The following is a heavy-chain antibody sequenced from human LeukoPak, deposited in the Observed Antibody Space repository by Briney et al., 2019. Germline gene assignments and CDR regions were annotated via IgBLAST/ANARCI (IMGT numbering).Heavy chain of an antibody. CDR2: INHSGST. CDR1: GGSFSGYY. V-gene: IGHV4-34*01. J-gene: IGHJ4*02. Sequence: PSETLSLICAVYGGSFSGYYWSWIRQPPGKGLEWIGEINHSGSTNYNPSLKSRVTISVDTSKNQFSLKLSSVTAADTAVYYCAALYYDFSFWGQRTLVTVSS. CDR3: AALYYDFSF. D-gene: IGHD3-3*01.